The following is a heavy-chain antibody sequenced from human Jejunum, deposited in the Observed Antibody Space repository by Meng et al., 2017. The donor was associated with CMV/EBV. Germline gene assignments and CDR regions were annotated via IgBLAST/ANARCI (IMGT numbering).Heavy chain of an antibody. CDR3: VREEGVVASRGNRFDP. V-gene: IGHV3-74*01. J-gene: IGHJ5*02. CDR2: INHDGSHT. Sequence: YWMHWARPAPGKGPVWVSRINHDGSHTWYADSVKGRFTISKDNTKNTLYLQMNSLRVEDTAVYYCVREEGVVASRGNRFDPWGPGTLVTVSS. D-gene: IGHD3-3*01. CDR1: YW.